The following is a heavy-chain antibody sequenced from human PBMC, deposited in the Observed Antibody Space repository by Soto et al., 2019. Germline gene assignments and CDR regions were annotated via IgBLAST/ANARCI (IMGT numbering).Heavy chain of an antibody. V-gene: IGHV4-34*01. Sequence: PSETLSLTCAVYGGSFSGYYWSWIRQPPGKGLEWIGEINHSGSTNYNPSLKSRVTISVDTSKNQFSLKLSSVTAADTAVYYCARLGYYGSGSIAPYYYYGMDVWGQGTTVTVSS. D-gene: IGHD3-10*01. CDR1: GGSFSGYY. CDR3: ARLGYYGSGSIAPYYYYGMDV. J-gene: IGHJ6*02. CDR2: INHSGST.